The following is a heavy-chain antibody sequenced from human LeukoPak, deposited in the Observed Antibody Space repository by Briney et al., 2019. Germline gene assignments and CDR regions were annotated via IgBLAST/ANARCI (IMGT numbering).Heavy chain of an antibody. D-gene: IGHD5-18*01. CDR2: ISGSGGST. V-gene: IGHV3-23*01. Sequence: GGSLRLSCAASGFTFSSYAMSWVRQAPGKGLEWVSAISGSGGSTYYADSVKGRFTISRDNSKNTLYLQMNSLRAEDTAVYYCAKDVDAAMVNPTFDYWGQGTLVTVSS. CDR1: GFTFSSYA. CDR3: AKDVDAAMVNPTFDY. J-gene: IGHJ4*02.